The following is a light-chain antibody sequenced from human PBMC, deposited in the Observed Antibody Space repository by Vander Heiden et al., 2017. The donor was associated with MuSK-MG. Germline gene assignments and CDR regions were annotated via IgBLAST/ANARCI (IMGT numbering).Light chain of an antibody. CDR1: SSNIGSNT. J-gene: IGLJ1*01. V-gene: IGLV1-44*01. CDR3: AAWDDSLNGYV. Sequence: QSLLTHPPSASGTPRQTVTISCSGSSSNIGSNTVNWYQQLPGTAPKLLIYSNNQRPSGVPDRFSGSKSGTSASLAISGLQSEDEADYYCAAWDDSLNGYVFGTGTKVTVL. CDR2: SNN.